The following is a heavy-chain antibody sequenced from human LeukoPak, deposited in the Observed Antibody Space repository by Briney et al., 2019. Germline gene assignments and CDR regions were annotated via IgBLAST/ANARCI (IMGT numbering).Heavy chain of an antibody. V-gene: IGHV4-34*01. J-gene: IGHJ4*02. CDR3: ARSVLTGYLDY. CDR2: INHSGST. CDR1: GGSFSGYY. Sequence: SETLSLTCAVYGGSFSGYYWSWIRQPPGKGLEWIGEINHSGSTNYNPSLKSRVTISVDTSKNQFSLKLSSVTAADTAVYYCARSVLTGYLDYWGQGTLVTVSS. D-gene: IGHD3-9*01.